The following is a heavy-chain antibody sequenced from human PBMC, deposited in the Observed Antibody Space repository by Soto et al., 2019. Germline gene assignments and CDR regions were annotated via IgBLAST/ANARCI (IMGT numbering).Heavy chain of an antibody. V-gene: IGHV1-8*01. CDR2: MNPNSGNT. J-gene: IGHJ5*02. D-gene: IGHD6-6*01. CDR3: ARGHISSTKNWLDP. Sequence: QVQLVQSGAEVKKPGASVKVSCKGSGYTFTSYHINWVRQATGQGLEWMGWMNPNSGNTGYAQTLQGRVTMTWDTSISTAYMELSSLRFEDPAMYYCARGHISSTKNWLDPWGQGTLVTVSS. CDR1: GYTFTSYH.